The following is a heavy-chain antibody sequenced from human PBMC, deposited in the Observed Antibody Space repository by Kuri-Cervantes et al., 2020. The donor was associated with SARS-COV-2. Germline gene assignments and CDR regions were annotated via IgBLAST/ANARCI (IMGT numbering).Heavy chain of an antibody. CDR3: ARDQRRYRANDAPYDF. CDR1: GGSISSYY. CDR2: IYYSGDT. J-gene: IGHJ4*02. Sequence: SETLSLTCTVSGGSISSYYWSWIRQPPGKGLEWIGYIYYSGDTNYNPSLKSRVTISIDTSKNQLSLKLTSVTAADTAVYYCARDQRRYRANDAPYDFRGQGTLVTVSS. D-gene: IGHD1-26*01. V-gene: IGHV4-59*01.